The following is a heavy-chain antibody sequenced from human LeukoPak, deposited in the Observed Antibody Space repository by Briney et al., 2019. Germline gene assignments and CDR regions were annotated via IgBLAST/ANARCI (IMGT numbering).Heavy chain of an antibody. Sequence: GGSLRLSCAASGFTFSDYYMSWIRQAPGKGLEWVSYISSSSSYTNYADSVKGRFTISRDNAKNSLYLQMNSLRAEDTAVYYWATHFWRGFSPFAYWGQGTLVTVSS. D-gene: IGHD3-3*02. J-gene: IGHJ4*02. CDR2: ISSSSSYT. V-gene: IGHV3-11*06. CDR1: GFTFSDYY. CDR3: ATHFWRGFSPFAY.